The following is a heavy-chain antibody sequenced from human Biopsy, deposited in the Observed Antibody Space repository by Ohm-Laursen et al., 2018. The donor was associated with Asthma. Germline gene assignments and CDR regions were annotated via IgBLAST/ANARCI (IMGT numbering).Heavy chain of an antibody. CDR1: GGTFNTYV. Sequence: SVTVSCKSLGGTFNTYVIGWVRQAPGQGLEWMGGINSVFGTTTYPQKFQDRVTITADDSTSAVYMELSSLRSEDTVVYYCARKAGSCISRTCYSLDFWGQGTLVTVSS. CDR2: INSVFGTT. D-gene: IGHD2-2*01. V-gene: IGHV1-69*13. J-gene: IGHJ4*02. CDR3: ARKAGSCISRTCYSLDF.